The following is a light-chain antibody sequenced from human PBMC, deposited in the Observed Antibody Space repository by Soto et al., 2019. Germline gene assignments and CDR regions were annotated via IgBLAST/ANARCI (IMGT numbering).Light chain of an antibody. CDR2: EGS. V-gene: IGLV2-23*01. J-gene: IGLJ2*01. CDR1: SSDVGSYNL. CDR3: CSYAGISTLV. Sequence: QSALTQPASVSGSPGQSITITCTGTSSDVGSYNLVSWYQQHPGKAPKLMIYEGSKRPSGVSYRFSGSKSGNTASLTISGLQAEDEADYYCCSYAGISTLVFGGGTKVTVL.